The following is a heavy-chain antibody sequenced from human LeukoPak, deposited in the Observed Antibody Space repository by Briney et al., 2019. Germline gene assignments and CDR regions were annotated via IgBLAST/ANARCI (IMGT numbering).Heavy chain of an antibody. J-gene: IGHJ4*02. CDR3: ARDLRGQYYYDSSGYLH. CDR1: GYTFTGYY. Sequence: AASVKVSCKASGYTFTGYYMHWVRQAPGQGLEWMGWISAYNGNTNYAQKLQGRVTMTTDTSTSTAYMELSRLRSDDTAVYYCARDLRGQYYYDSSGYLHWGQGTLVTVSS. CDR2: ISAYNGNT. D-gene: IGHD3-22*01. V-gene: IGHV1-18*04.